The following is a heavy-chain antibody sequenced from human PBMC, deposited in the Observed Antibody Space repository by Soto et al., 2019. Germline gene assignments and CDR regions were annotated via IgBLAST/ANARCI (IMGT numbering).Heavy chain of an antibody. Sequence: EVQLLESGGDLVQPGGSQRLSCAASGFTFTSYAMSWIRQAPGKGLEWVSAITGGGDNTYYADSVKGRFTISRDNSKNTLYLQMNSLRAEDTAFYYCTQDGGSRDWLTVNWGQGTLVTVFS. V-gene: IGHV3-23*01. CDR2: ITGGGDNT. CDR1: GFTFTSYA. CDR3: TQDGGSRDWLTVN. D-gene: IGHD3-9*01. J-gene: IGHJ4*02.